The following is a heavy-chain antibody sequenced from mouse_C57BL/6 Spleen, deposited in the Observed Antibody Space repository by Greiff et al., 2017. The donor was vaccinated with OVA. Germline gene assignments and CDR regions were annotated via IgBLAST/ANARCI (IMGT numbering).Heavy chain of an antibody. Sequence: VQLVESGPELVKPGASVKISCKASGYAFSSSWMNWVKQRPGKGLEWIGRIYPGDGDTNYNGKFKGKATLTADKSSSTAYMQLSSLTSEDSAVYFCARSDYDYDGWFAYWGQGTLVTVSA. CDR1: GYAFSSSW. CDR2: IYPGDGDT. J-gene: IGHJ3*01. CDR3: ARSDYDYDGWFAY. V-gene: IGHV1-82*01. D-gene: IGHD2-4*01.